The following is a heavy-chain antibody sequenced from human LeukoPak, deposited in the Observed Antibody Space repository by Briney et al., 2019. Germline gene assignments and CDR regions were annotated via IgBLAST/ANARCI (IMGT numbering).Heavy chain of an antibody. V-gene: IGHV3-21*01. J-gene: IGHJ4*02. CDR1: GFTFSSYS. CDR2: ISSSSSYI. Sequence: GGSLRLSCAASGFTFSSYSMNRVRQAPGKGLEWVSSISSSSSYIYYADSVKGRFTISRDNAKNSLYLQMNSLRAEDTAVYYCARVHLPNYDILTGYSPGPFDYWGQGTLVTVSS. CDR3: ARVHLPNYDILTGYSPGPFDY. D-gene: IGHD3-9*01.